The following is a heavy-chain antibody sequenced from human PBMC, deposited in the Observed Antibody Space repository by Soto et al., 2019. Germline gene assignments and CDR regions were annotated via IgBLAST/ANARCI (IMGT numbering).Heavy chain of an antibody. J-gene: IGHJ5*02. V-gene: IGHV5-51*01. CDR3: ARQDRSLVRTDWFDP. D-gene: IGHD3-10*01. CDR1: GYSFTSYW. CDR2: IYPGDSDT. Sequence: GESLKISCRGSGYSFTSYWIGWVRQMPGKGLEWMGIIYPGDSDTRYSPSFQGQVTISADKSISTAYLQWSSLKASDTAMYYCARQDRSLVRTDWFDPWGQGTLVTVS.